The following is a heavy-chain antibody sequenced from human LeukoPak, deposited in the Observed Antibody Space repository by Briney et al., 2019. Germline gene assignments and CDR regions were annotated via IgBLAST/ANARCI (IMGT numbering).Heavy chain of an antibody. CDR2: VDPEDGET. Sequence: ASVKVSCKVSGYTFTDYYMHWVPQAPGKGLEWMGLVDPEDGETIYAEKFQGRVTITADTSTDTAYMELSSLRSEDTAVYYCATEPGIAVAGDDAFDIWGQGTMVTVSS. V-gene: IGHV1-69-2*01. J-gene: IGHJ3*02. CDR1: GYTFTDYY. CDR3: ATEPGIAVAGDDAFDI. D-gene: IGHD6-19*01.